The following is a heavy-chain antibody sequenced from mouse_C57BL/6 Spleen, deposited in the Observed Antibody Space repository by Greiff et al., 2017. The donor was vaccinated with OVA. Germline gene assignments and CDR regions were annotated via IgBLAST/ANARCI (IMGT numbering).Heavy chain of an antibody. J-gene: IGHJ2*01. D-gene: IGHD1-1*01. Sequence: EVKLMESGGGLVKPGGSLKLSCAASGFTFSDYGMHWVRQAPEKGLEWVAYISSGSSTIYYADKVKGRFTISRDNAKNTMFLQMTSLRSEDTAMYYCARYYGSSQYYFDYWGQGTTLTVSS. CDR1: GFTFSDYG. CDR3: ARYYGSSQYYFDY. CDR2: ISSGSSTI. V-gene: IGHV5-17*01.